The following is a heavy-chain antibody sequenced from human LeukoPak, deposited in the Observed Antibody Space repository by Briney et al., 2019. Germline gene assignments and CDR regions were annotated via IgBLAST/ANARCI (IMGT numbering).Heavy chain of an antibody. J-gene: IGHJ4*02. D-gene: IGHD6-19*01. CDR1: GYTFTSYY. V-gene: IGHV1-46*01. Sequence: ASVKVSCKASGYTFTSYYMHWVRQAPGQGLEWMGIINPSGGSTSYAQKFQGRVTMTRDTSTSTVYMELSSLRSEDTAVYYCARVPIPYSSGWEFDYWGQGTLVTVSS. CDR2: INPSGGST. CDR3: ARVPIPYSSGWEFDY.